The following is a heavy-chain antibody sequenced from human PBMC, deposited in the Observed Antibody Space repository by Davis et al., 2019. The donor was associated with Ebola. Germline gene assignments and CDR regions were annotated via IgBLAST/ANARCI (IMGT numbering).Heavy chain of an antibody. V-gene: IGHV2-5*02. Sequence: SGPTLVKPTQTLTLTCTFSGFSLSTSGVGVGWIRQPPGKALEWLALIYWDDDKRYSPSLKSRLTITKDTSKNQVVLTMTNMDPVDTATYYCARRIKKYYDILTGYENWFDPWGQGTLVTVSS. CDR1: GFSLSTSGVG. CDR3: ARRIKKYYDILTGYENWFDP. D-gene: IGHD3-9*01. J-gene: IGHJ5*02. CDR2: IYWDDDK.